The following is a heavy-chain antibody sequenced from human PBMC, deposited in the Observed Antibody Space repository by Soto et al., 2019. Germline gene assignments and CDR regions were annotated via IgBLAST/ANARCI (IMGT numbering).Heavy chain of an antibody. Sequence: SETLSLTCAVYGGSFSGYYWSWIRQPPGKGLEWIGEINHSGSTNYNPSLKSRVTISVDTSRNQFSLSLPSVTAADTAVFYCATQRDSTTYFDYWGPGTLVTVSS. CDR2: INHSGST. D-gene: IGHD1-1*01. CDR3: ATQRDSTTYFDY. CDR1: GGSFSGYY. J-gene: IGHJ4*02. V-gene: IGHV4-34*01.